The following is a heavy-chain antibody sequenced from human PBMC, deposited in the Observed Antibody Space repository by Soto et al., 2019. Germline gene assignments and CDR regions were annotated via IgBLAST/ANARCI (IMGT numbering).Heavy chain of an antibody. CDR2: IYWNDDK. Sequence: GSGPTRVNPTQTLTLTCTFSGFSLTTSGVGVGWIRQPPGKALEWLALIYWNDDKRYSPSLKSRLTITKDTSKNQVVLTMTNMDPVDTATYYCANSDQYNWNYEAWGQGTLVTVSS. V-gene: IGHV2-5*01. CDR3: ANSDQYNWNYEA. D-gene: IGHD1-7*01. J-gene: IGHJ5*02. CDR1: GFSLTTSGVG.